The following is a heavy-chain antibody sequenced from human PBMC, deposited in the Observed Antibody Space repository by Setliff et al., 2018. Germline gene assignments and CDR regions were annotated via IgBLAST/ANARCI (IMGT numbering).Heavy chain of an antibody. CDR1: GYTFSTYW. CDR2: IYPGDSET. CDR3: ARGMEDTAMLAY. V-gene: IGHV5-51*01. D-gene: IGHD5-18*01. J-gene: IGHJ4*02. Sequence: GESLKISCKGSGYTFSTYWIGWVRQMPGKGLEWMGIIYPGDSETRYSPSFEGQVSISADTSISTAYLQWSSLKASDTAMYYCARGMEDTAMLAYWGQGTLVTVSA.